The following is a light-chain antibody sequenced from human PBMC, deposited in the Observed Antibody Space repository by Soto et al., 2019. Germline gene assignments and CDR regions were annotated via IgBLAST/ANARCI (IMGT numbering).Light chain of an antibody. CDR3: HQRHSWPRT. CDR2: QTS. Sequence: EIVLTQSPATLSSFPGDRVTLSCRASQYINTRLAWYQHRPGQAPRLLIYQTSLRAAGIPARFSASGSGTDFTLTISAVQPDDFALYYCHQRHSWPRTFGQGTKVDI. V-gene: IGKV3-11*01. CDR1: QYINTR. J-gene: IGKJ1*01.